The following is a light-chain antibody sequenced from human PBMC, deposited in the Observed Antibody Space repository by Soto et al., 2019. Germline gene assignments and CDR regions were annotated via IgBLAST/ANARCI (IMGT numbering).Light chain of an antibody. CDR2: YDS. CDR1: NIGSKS. CDR3: QVWDSSSDHVV. V-gene: IGLV3-21*04. J-gene: IGLJ2*01. Sequence: SYELTQPPSVSVAPGKTARITCGGNNIGSKSVNWYQQKPGQAPVLVIYYDSDRPSGIPERFSGSNSGNTATLTISSVEAGDEADYYCQVWDSSSDHVVFGGGTKVTVL.